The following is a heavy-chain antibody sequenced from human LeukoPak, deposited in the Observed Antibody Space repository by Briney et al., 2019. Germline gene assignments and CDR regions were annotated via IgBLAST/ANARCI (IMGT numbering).Heavy chain of an antibody. J-gene: IGHJ4*02. V-gene: IGHV4-4*07. D-gene: IGHD2-15*01. CDR1: GGSIENYY. CDR3: ARNRGGSGYYEY. CDR2: IYGSENSNFNP. Sequence: TSETLSLTCTVSGGSIENYYWSWLRQSPDKGLKRLGRIYGSENSNFNPKFNPSLMSRVTMALAASKNQFSLTLMSVTAADTAVYFCARNRGGSGYYEYWGQGTLVSVSS.